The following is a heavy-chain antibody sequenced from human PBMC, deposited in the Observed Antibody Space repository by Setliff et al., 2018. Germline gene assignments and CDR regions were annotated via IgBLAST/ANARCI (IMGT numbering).Heavy chain of an antibody. J-gene: IGHJ5*02. CDR2: IYYSGST. D-gene: IGHD6-6*01. V-gene: IGHV4-39*01. CDR3: ASCLAARRGGWSDP. Sequence: PSETLSLTCTVSGGSISSSSYYWGWIRQPPGKGLEWIGSIYYSGSTYYNPSLKSRVTISVDTSKNQFSLKLSSVTAADTAVYYCASCLAARRGGWSDPWGQGTLVTVSS. CDR1: GGSISSSSYY.